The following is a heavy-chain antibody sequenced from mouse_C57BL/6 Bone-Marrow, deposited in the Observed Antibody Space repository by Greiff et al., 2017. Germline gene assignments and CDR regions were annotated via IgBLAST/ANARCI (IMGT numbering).Heavy chain of an antibody. D-gene: IGHD2-3*01. V-gene: IGHV5-4*01. CDR2: ISDGGSYT. CDR1: GFTFSSYA. CDR3: ARDGYYALYYIDY. J-gene: IGHJ2*01. Sequence: EVKLVESGGGLVKPGGSLKLSCAASGFTFSSYAMSWVRQTPEKRLEWVATISDGGSYTYYPDNVKGRFTISRDNAKNNLYLQMSHLKSEDTAMYYCARDGYYALYYIDYWGQGTTLTVSS.